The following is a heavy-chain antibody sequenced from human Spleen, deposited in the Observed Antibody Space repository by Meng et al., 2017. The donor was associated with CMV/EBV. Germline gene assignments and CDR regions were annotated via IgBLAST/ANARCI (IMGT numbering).Heavy chain of an antibody. CDR3: ARDRDDFWSGYVAY. CDR2: INPRGGST. D-gene: IGHD3-3*01. CDR1: GNTFTTYY. V-gene: IGHV1-46*01. J-gene: IGHJ4*02. Sequence: ASVKVSCKASGNTFTTYYIHWMRQAPGQGLEWMGLINPRGGSTTYAQTFQDRFTMTRDTSTSTVYMELSRLRSDDTAVYYCARDRDDFWSGYVAYWGQGTLVTVSS.